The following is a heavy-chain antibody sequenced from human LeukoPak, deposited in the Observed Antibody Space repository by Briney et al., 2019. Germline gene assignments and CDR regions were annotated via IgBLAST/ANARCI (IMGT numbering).Heavy chain of an antibody. CDR1: GGSISSYY. J-gene: IGHJ4*02. CDR2: IYTSGST. CDR3: ARLVENMYYYDSSEYYFDY. V-gene: IGHV4-4*07. Sequence: PSATLSLTCTVSGGSISSYYWSWIRQPAGKGLELIGRIYTSGSTNYNPSLKSRVTISVDTSKNQFSLKLSSVTAADTAVYYCARLVENMYYYDSSEYYFDYWGQGTLVTVSS. D-gene: IGHD3-22*01.